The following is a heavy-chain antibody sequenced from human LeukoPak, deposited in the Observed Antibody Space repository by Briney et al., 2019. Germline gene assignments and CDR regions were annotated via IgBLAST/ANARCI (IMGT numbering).Heavy chain of an antibody. CDR3: ARSGDSSGYPVYYYMDV. J-gene: IGHJ6*03. CDR1: GYTFTSYY. Sequence: ASVKVSCKVSGYTFTSYYMHWVRQAPGQGLEWMGIINPSGGSTSYAQKFQGRVTMTRDTSTSTVYMELSSLRSEDTAVYYCARSGDSSGYPVYYYMDVWGKGTTVTVSS. D-gene: IGHD3-22*01. V-gene: IGHV1-46*03. CDR2: INPSGGST.